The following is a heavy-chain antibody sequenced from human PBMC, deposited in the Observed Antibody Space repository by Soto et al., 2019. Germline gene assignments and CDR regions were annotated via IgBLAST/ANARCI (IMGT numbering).Heavy chain of an antibody. CDR2: IIPIFGTA. CDR3: GGIAARSPYYYGMDV. Sequence: QVQLVQSGAEVKKPGASVKVSCKASGYTFTSYAISWVRQAPGQGLEWMGGIIPIFGTANYAQKFQGRVTITADESTSTAYMELSSLRSEDTAVYYCGGIAARSPYYYGMDVWGQGTTVTVSS. J-gene: IGHJ6*02. CDR1: GYTFTSYA. V-gene: IGHV1-69*13. D-gene: IGHD6-6*01.